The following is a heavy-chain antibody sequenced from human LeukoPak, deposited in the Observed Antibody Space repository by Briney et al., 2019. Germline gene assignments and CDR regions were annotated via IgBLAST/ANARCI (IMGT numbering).Heavy chain of an antibody. CDR3: ARHQLSRYYDSSVPGYYYYGMDV. Sequence: SQTLSLTCIVSGGSISSSSYYWGWIRQPPGKGLEWIGSIYYSGSTYYNPSLKSRVTISVDTSKYQFSLKLSSVTAADTAVYYCARHQLSRYYDSSVPGYYYYGMDVWGQGTTVTVSS. V-gene: IGHV4-39*01. CDR2: IYYSGST. CDR1: GGSISSSSYY. D-gene: IGHD3-22*01. J-gene: IGHJ6*02.